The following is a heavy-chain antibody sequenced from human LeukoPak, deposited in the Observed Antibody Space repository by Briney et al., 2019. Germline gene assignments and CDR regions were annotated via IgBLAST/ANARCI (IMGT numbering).Heavy chain of an antibody. Sequence: ASVKVSCKASGYTFTGYYMHWVRQAPGQGFEWMGWINPNSGDTNHAQKFQGRVTMTRDTSISTAHMELSRLRSDDTAVYYCARANPLYCSSTTCLFDYWGQGTLVTVS. V-gene: IGHV1-2*02. J-gene: IGHJ4*02. CDR3: ARANPLYCSSTTCLFDY. CDR2: INPNSGDT. CDR1: GYTFTGYY. D-gene: IGHD2-2*01.